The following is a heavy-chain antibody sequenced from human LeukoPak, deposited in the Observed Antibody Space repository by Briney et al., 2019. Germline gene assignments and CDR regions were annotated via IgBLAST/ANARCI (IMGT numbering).Heavy chain of an antibody. CDR2: INHSGST. V-gene: IGHV4-34*01. Sequence: PSETLSLTCAVYGGSLSAYYWTWIRQPPGKGLEWIGEINHSGSTNYNPPLKSRVTISVDTSKNQFSLKLSSVTAADTAVYYCARLRITMVRGVIRGKYYFDYWGQGTLVTVSS. CDR1: GGSLSAYY. CDR3: ARLRITMVRGVIRGKYYFDY. J-gene: IGHJ4*02. D-gene: IGHD3-10*01.